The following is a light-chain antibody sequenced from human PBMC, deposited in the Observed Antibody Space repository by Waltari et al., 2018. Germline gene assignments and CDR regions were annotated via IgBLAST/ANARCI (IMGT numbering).Light chain of an antibody. CDR3: QQSYTTPRT. CDR1: QTITRY. Sequence: DIQMTQSPSSLSASVRDRLTITCRENQTITRYLNWYQQKPGKAPRLLIQGASSLQSEVPSRFSGSGSGTDFALTITSLQPEDFATYFCQQSYTTPRTFGQGTTVDIK. V-gene: IGKV1-39*01. CDR2: GAS. J-gene: IGKJ1*01.